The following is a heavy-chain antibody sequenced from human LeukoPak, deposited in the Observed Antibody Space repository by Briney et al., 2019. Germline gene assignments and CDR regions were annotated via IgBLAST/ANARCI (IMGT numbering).Heavy chain of an antibody. CDR1: GFTFSSYS. J-gene: IGHJ3*02. CDR3: ASGRSDAFDI. Sequence: GGSLRLSCAASGFTFSSYSMNWVRQAPGKGLELVSSISSSSSYIYYADSVKGRFTISRDNAKNSLYLQMNSLRAEDTAVYYCASGRSDAFDIWGQGTMVTVSS. CDR2: ISSSSSYI. V-gene: IGHV3-21*01. D-gene: IGHD1-26*01.